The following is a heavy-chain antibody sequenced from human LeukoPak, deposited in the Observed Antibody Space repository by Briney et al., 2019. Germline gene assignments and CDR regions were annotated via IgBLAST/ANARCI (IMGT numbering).Heavy chain of an antibody. CDR3: ASTMKTTVVTFLFDY. V-gene: IGHV1-69*13. Sequence: GASVKVSCKASGGTFSSYAISWVRQAPGQGLEWMGGIIPIFGTANYAQKFQGRVTITADESTSTAYMELSSLRSEDTAVDYCASTMKTTVVTFLFDYWGQGTLVTVSS. J-gene: IGHJ4*02. CDR2: IIPIFGTA. D-gene: IGHD4-23*01. CDR1: GGTFSSYA.